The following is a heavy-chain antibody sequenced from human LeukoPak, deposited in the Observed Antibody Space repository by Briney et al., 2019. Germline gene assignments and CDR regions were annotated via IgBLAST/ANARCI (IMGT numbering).Heavy chain of an antibody. J-gene: IGHJ4*02. D-gene: IGHD3-22*01. CDR1: GFTVSSNY. CDR2: IYSGGTT. CDR3: AKDHRPVTMIVVECDY. Sequence: GGSLRLSCAASGFTVSSNYMSWVRQAPGKGLEWVSLIYSGGTTDYADSVKGRFTISRDSSKNTLYLQMNSLRAEDTAVYYCAKDHRPVTMIVVECDYWGQGTLVTVSS. V-gene: IGHV3-53*05.